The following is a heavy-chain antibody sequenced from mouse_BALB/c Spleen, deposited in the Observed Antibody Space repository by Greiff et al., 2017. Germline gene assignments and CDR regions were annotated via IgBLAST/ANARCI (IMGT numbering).Heavy chain of an antibody. CDR3: ARGGLSAWFAY. CDR1: GYTFSSYW. J-gene: IGHJ3*01. Sequence: VQLHQSGAELMKPGASVKISCKATGYTFSSYWIAWVKPRPGHGLEWIGEILPGSGSTNYNEKFKGKATFTADTSSNTAYMQRSSLTSEDSAVYYCARGGLSAWFAYWGQGTLVTVSA. V-gene: IGHV1-9*01. CDR2: ILPGSGST. D-gene: IGHD2-2*01.